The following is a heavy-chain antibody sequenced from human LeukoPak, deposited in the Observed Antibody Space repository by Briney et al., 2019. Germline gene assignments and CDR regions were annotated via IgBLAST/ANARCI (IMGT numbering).Heavy chain of an antibody. Sequence: GASVKVSCKASGYTFTSYYMHWVRQAPGQGLEWMGIINPSGGSTSYAQKFQGRVTMTRDTSTSTVYMELSSLRSEDTAVYYCASGITMVRGVILSPLDYWGQGTLVTVSS. CDR3: ASGITMVRGVILSPLDY. D-gene: IGHD3-10*01. J-gene: IGHJ4*02. CDR1: GYTFTSYY. V-gene: IGHV1-46*01. CDR2: INPSGGST.